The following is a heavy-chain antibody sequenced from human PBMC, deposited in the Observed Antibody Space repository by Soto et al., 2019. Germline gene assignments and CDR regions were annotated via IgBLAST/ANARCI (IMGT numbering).Heavy chain of an antibody. D-gene: IGHD3-10*01. CDR3: TRDRGYQTFDY. J-gene: IGHJ4*02. CDR2: IRVDGSEK. V-gene: IGHV3-7*05. Sequence: LRLSCVASGFTFDYYWMTWVRQTPGKELERVANIRVDGSEKYYMDSVKGRFNIYRDNAKNSVYLQMNSLRVEDTAVYYCTRDRGYQTFDYWGQGTVVTVSS. CDR1: GFTFDYYW.